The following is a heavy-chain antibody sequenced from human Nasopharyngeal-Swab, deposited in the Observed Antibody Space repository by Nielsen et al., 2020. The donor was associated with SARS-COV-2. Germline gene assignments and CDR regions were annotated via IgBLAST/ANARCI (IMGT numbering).Heavy chain of an antibody. D-gene: IGHD4-17*01. CDR2: IYPGDSDT. Sequence: GGSLRLSCKGSGYSFTSYWIGWVRQMPGKGLEWMGIIYPGDSDTRYSPSFQGQVTISADKSISTAYLQWSSLKASDTAMYYCARSSYGDYFDYWGQGKRVTVSS. V-gene: IGHV5-51*01. CDR3: ARSSYGDYFDY. CDR1: GYSFTSYW. J-gene: IGHJ4*02.